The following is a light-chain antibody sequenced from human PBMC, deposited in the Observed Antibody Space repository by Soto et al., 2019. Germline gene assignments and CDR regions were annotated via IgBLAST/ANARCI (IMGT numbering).Light chain of an antibody. CDR2: EVS. CDR1: SSDVGRYNH. Sequence: QSALTQPASVSGSPGQSITISCTGTSSDVGRYNHVSWYQHHPGKAPKLIISEVSNRPSGVSNRFSGSKSGYTASLTISGLQAEDEADYYCSSYAGSYTWVFGGGTKVTVL. J-gene: IGLJ3*02. CDR3: SSYAGSYTWV. V-gene: IGLV2-14*01.